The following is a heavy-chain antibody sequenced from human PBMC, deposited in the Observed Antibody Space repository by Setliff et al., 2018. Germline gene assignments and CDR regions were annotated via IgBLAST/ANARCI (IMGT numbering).Heavy chain of an antibody. CDR2: IYTSGST. CDR1: GGSISSYY. J-gene: IGHJ6*03. CDR3: ARDSRGNPPNYMDV. V-gene: IGHV4-4*07. Sequence: SETLSLTCTVSGGSISSYYWGWIRQPAGKGLEWIGRIYTSGSTNYNPSLKSRVTMSVDTSKNQFSLKLSSVTAADTAVYYCARDSRGNPPNYMDVWGKGTTVTVSS.